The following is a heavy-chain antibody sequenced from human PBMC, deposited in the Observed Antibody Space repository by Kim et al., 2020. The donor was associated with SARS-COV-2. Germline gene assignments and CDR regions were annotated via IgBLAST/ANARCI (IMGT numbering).Heavy chain of an antibody. Sequence: LVKVSCKASGDTFTSYAISWVRHAPGRGLEWMGGIIPLFGTTNYAQKFQGRVWITADKSTSTAYMELSRLRSEDRAVYYCAGKKESGNHYYYYGMDVWGQGTTVTVSS. V-gene: IGHV1-69*06. CDR3: AGKKESGNHYYYYGMDV. J-gene: IGHJ6*02. CDR1: GDTFTSYA. CDR2: IIPLFGTT. D-gene: IGHD1-1*01.